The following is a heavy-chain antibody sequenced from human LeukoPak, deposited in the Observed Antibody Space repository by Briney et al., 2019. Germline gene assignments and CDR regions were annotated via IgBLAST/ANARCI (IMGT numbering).Heavy chain of an antibody. CDR1: GFTFSSYA. CDR3: AKDPEAISRSWPGGY. J-gene: IGHJ4*02. Sequence: PGGSLRLSCAASGFTFSSYAMSWVRRAPGKGLEWVSAISGSGGSTYYADSVKGRFTISRDNSKNTLYLQMNSLGVEDTAVYYCAKDPEAISRSWPGGYWGQGTLVTVSS. D-gene: IGHD6-13*01. V-gene: IGHV3-23*01. CDR2: ISGSGGST.